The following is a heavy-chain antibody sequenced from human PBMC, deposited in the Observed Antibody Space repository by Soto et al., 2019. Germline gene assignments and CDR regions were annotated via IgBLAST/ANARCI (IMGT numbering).Heavy chain of an antibody. CDR2: IYDSGST. D-gene: IGHD2-2*01. CDR1: GGSVSGGSYY. Sequence: SETLSLTCTVSGGSVSGGSYYWSWIRQHPGKGLEWIGYIYDSGSTYYNPSLKGRVTISVDRSKNQFSLKLSSVTAADTAVYYCARVPDRWGQGTLVTVSS. J-gene: IGHJ5*02. V-gene: IGHV4-31*03. CDR3: ARVPDR.